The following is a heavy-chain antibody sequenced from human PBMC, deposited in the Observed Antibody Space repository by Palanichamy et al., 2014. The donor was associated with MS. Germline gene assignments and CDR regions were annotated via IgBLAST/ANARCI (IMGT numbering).Heavy chain of an antibody. CDR3: ARVLAGGCMDV. CDR1: GFTFSSYW. J-gene: IGHJ6*02. CDR2: IDSDGNNI. V-gene: IGHV3-74*03. D-gene: IGHD6-13*01. Sequence: EVQLVESGGGVLQPGGSLRLSCAASGFTFSSYWMHWVRQASGKGLVWVSRIDSDGNNIQYVGSVKGRFTISRDNAKNTLYLQMNGLRVEDTAVYYCARVLAGGCMDVWGQGTTVTISS.